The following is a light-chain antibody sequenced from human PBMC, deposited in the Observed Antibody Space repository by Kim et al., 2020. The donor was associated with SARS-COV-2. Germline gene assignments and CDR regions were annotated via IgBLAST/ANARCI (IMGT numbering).Light chain of an antibody. Sequence: EIVLTQSPATLSLSPGERATLSCRASQSVSSYLAWYQQKPGQAPRLLIYDASNRATGIPARFSGSGSGTDFTLTISSLEPEDFAVYYCQQRSNWQVTFGQGTRWRLN. CDR2: DAS. J-gene: IGKJ5*01. CDR3: QQRSNWQVT. V-gene: IGKV3-11*01. CDR1: QSVSSY.